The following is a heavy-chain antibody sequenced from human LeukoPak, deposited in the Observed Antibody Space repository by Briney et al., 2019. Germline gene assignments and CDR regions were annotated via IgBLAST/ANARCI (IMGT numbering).Heavy chain of an antibody. CDR3: AKTLSDILTGFPNAYYFDGMDV. J-gene: IGHJ6*02. Sequence: GGSLRLSCAASGFIFNNYAMSWVRQAPGQGLEWVSAISSGGGSTYYTDSVKGRFTISRDNSKNTLYLQMNSLRAEDTAVYYCAKTLSDILTGFPNAYYFDGMDVWGQGTTVTVSS. CDR1: GFIFNNYA. D-gene: IGHD3-9*01. V-gene: IGHV3-23*01. CDR2: ISSGGGST.